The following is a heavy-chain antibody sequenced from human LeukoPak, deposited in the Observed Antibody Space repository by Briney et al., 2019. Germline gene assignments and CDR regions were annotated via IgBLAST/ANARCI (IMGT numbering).Heavy chain of an antibody. D-gene: IGHD6-19*01. J-gene: IGHJ4*02. V-gene: IGHV3-23*01. CDR2: ISGSGGST. CDR3: AKDLSSGWYVSDY. CDR1: GFTFSSYA. Sequence: GGSLRLSCAASGFTFSSYAMSWVRQAPGKGLEWVSAISGSGGSTYYADPVKGRFTISRDNSKNTLYLQMNSLRAEDTAVYYCAKDLSSGWYVSDYWGQGTLVTVSS.